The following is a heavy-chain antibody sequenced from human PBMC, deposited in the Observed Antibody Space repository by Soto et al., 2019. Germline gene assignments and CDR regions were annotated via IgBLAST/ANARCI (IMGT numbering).Heavy chain of an antibody. CDR2: IKHDTSEA. CDR3: ARDGLLFSGPYRPSRFDY. J-gene: IGHJ4*02. Sequence: DVQLVESGGGWVQPGRSLRLSCAASGFKFSDYWMSWVRQAPGKGLEWVGNIKHDTSEAHYADSVKGRFTITRDNIKNFLFLQMRDLRADDTASYYCARDGLLFSGPYRPSRFDYWGQGALVTVSS. CDR1: GFKFSDYW. D-gene: IGHD3-16*02. V-gene: IGHV3-7*03.